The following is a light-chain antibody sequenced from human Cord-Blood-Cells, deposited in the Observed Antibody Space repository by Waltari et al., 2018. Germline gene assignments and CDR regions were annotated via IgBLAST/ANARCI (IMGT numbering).Light chain of an antibody. CDR2: AAS. CDR1: QSISSY. V-gene: IGKV1-39*01. Sequence: VGKECSITCRASQSISSYLNWYQQKPGKAPKLLIYAASSLQSWVPSRLSGSGSWRYFTLTISSLQPEDFATYYCQQSYSTPFTFGPGTKVDIK. J-gene: IGKJ3*01. CDR3: QQSYSTPFT.